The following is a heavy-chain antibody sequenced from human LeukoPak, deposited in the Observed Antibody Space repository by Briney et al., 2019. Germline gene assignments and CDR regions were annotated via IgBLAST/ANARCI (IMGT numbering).Heavy chain of an antibody. D-gene: IGHD4-23*01. CDR2: MNPNSGNT. CDR1: GYTFTSYD. V-gene: IGHV1-8*01. Sequence: ASVKVSCKASGYTFTSYDINWVRQATGQGLEWMGWMNPNSGNTGYAKKFQGRVTMTRNTSISTAYMELSSLRSEDTAVYYCARKDYGGFVYDYWGQGTLVTVSS. J-gene: IGHJ4*02. CDR3: ARKDYGGFVYDY.